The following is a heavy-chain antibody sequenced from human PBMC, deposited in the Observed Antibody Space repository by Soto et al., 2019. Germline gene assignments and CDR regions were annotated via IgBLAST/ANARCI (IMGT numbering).Heavy chain of an antibody. CDR3: ARDRDTVMVLDY. V-gene: IGHV1-69*08. CDR2: IIPILGIA. CDR1: GGTFSSYT. Sequence: QVQLVQSGAEVKKPGSSVKVSCKASGGTFSSYTISWVRQAPGQGLEWMGRIIPILGIANYAQRFQGRVTITADKSTSTANMELSSLRSEDTAVYYCARDRDTVMVLDYWGQGTLVTVSS. D-gene: IGHD5-18*01. J-gene: IGHJ4*02.